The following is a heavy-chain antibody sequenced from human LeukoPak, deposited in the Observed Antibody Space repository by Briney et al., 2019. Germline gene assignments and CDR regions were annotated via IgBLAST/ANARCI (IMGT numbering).Heavy chain of an antibody. Sequence: GESLKISCKVSGYTFTHNWIGWVRQKPGRGLEWLGVIFPADSNTAYKSSFRGQVTISVDKSIDTAYLQWGSLKAPDSAIYYCARHRATGTWSDFDYWGQGTVVTVSS. CDR2: IFPADSNT. V-gene: IGHV5-51*01. CDR1: GYTFTHNW. D-gene: IGHD1-14*01. J-gene: IGHJ4*02. CDR3: ARHRATGTWSDFDY.